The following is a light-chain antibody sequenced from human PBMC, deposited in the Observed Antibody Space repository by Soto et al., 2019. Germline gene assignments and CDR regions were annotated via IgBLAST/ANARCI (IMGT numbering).Light chain of an antibody. J-gene: IGKJ1*01. CDR1: QSVSNNY. CDR3: QQYGSSGT. Sequence: GERATLSCRASQSVSNNYLAWYQQKPGQAPRLLIYGASNRATGIPDRFSGSGSGTDFTLTISRMEPEDFAVYYCQQYGSSGTFGQGTKVDIK. CDR2: GAS. V-gene: IGKV3-20*01.